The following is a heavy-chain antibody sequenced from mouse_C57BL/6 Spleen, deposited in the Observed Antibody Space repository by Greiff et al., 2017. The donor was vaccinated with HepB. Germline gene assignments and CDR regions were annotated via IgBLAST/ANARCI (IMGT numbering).Heavy chain of an antibody. V-gene: IGHV5-4*03. J-gene: IGHJ4*01. D-gene: IGHD1-1*01. Sequence: EVKLMESGGGLVKPGGSLKLSCAASGFTFSSYAMSWVRQTPEKRLEWVATISDGGSYTYYPDNVKGRFTISRDNAKNNLYLQMSHLKSEDTAMYYCARGGHLTTVVATDYDMDYWGQGTSVTVSS. CDR1: GFTFSSYA. CDR3: ARGGHLTTVVATDYDMDY. CDR2: ISDGGSYT.